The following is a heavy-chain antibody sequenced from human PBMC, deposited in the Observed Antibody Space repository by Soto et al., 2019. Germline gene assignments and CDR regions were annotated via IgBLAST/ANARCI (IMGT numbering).Heavy chain of an antibody. Sequence: PGVSLSLPCAASGFPFSSYGMHGVRQAPGKGLEWVAVISYDGSNKYYADSVKGRFTISRDNSKNTMYLQMNSLRAEDTAVYYCAKGTLGIIGTGYYGGMDGWGPGPTVTV. CDR1: GFPFSSYG. D-gene: IGHD1-7*01. CDR3: AKGTLGIIGTGYYGGMDG. V-gene: IGHV3-30*18. J-gene: IGHJ6*02. CDR2: ISYDGSNK.